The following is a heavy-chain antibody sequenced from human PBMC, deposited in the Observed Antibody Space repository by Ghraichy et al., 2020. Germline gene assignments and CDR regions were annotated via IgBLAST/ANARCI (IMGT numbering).Heavy chain of an antibody. CDR3: ARDVAAVVTAAFYI. CDR2: ISSSSSYI. V-gene: IGHV3-21*01. Sequence: GGSLRLSCAASGFTFSSYSMNWVRQAPGKGLEWVASISSSSSYIYYADSVKGRFTISRDNAKKSLYLQMNSLRAEDTAVYYCARDVAAVVTAAFYIWGQGTMVTVSS. CDR1: GFTFSSYS. J-gene: IGHJ3*02. D-gene: IGHD4-23*01.